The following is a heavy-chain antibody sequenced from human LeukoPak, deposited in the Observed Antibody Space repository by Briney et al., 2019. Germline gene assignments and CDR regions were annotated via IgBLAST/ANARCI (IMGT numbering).Heavy chain of an antibody. D-gene: IGHD6-13*01. CDR2: IIPIFGTA. Sequence: SVKVSCKASGGTFSSYAISWVRQAPGQGLEWMGGIIPIFGTANYAQKFQGRVTITADESTSTAYMELSSLRSEDTAAYYCARDLDLAAAGTFDYWGQGTLVTVSS. CDR3: ARDLDLAAAGTFDY. V-gene: IGHV1-69*01. CDR1: GGTFSSYA. J-gene: IGHJ4*02.